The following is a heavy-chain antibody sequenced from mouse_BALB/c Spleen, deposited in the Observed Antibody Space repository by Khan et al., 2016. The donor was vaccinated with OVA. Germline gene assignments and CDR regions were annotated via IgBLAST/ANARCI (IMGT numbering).Heavy chain of an antibody. CDR3: ARRGLRWDFDY. CDR2: INPSTGYT. CDR1: GYTFINYW. V-gene: IGHV1-7*01. Sequence: VQLQESGAELAKHGASVKMSCKASGYTFINYWILWVKQRPGQGLEWIGYINPSTGYTEYNQNFKDKATLTADKSSSTAYMQLSSLTSEDSAVYYCARRGLRWDFDYWGQGTTLTVSS. D-gene: IGHD1-1*01. J-gene: IGHJ2*01.